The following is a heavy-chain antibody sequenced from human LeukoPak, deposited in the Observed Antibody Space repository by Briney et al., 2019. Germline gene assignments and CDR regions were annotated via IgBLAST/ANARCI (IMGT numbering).Heavy chain of an antibody. CDR1: GYSFADYY. D-gene: IGHD3-22*01. CDR3: AREVDRQYLDY. Sequence: ASVKVSCKASGYSFADYYMHWVRQAPGQGLEWMGWINPNSGGTNYAQKFQGRVTMTRDMSTSTVYMELSSLRSEDTAVYYCAREVDRQYLDYWGQGTLVTVSS. J-gene: IGHJ4*02. CDR2: INPNSGGT. V-gene: IGHV1-2*02.